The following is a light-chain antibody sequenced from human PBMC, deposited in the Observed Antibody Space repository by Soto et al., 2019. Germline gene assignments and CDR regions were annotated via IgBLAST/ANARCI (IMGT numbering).Light chain of an antibody. V-gene: IGLV2-14*01. Sequence: QSALTQPASVSGSPGQSITISCTGTSSDVGGYNYVSWYQQHPGKAPKLMIYEVSNRPSGVSNRFSGSKSGNTASLTISGLQAEDEADYYCQLWDSNSDHVVFGGGTKLTVL. CDR2: EVS. CDR1: SSDVGGYNY. J-gene: IGLJ2*01. CDR3: QLWDSNSDHVV.